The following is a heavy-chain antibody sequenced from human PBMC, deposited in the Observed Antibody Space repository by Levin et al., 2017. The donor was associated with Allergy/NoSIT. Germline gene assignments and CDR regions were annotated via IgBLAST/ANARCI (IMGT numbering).Heavy chain of an antibody. Sequence: RGESLKISCAASGFTFSSYSMNWVRQAPGKGLEWVSSISSSSSYIYYADSVKGRFTISRDNAKNSLYLQMNSLRAEDTAVYYCASEYYDSSGYLYGMDVWGQGTTVTVSS. D-gene: IGHD3-22*01. CDR1: GFTFSSYS. CDR3: ASEYYDSSGYLYGMDV. V-gene: IGHV3-21*01. CDR2: ISSSSSYI. J-gene: IGHJ6*02.